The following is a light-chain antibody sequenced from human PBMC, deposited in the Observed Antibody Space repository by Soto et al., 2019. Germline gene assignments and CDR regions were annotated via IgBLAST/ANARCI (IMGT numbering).Light chain of an antibody. V-gene: IGLV3-1*01. CDR2: QDT. CDR1: KLGDKY. Sequence: SYELTQPPSVSVSPGQTASITCSGDKLGDKYASWYQLKPGQSPVLVICQDTKRPSGIPERFSGSNSGTTATLSISGTQAMDEADYYCQAWDTSTVVFGGGTKLTVL. J-gene: IGLJ2*01. CDR3: QAWDTSTVV.